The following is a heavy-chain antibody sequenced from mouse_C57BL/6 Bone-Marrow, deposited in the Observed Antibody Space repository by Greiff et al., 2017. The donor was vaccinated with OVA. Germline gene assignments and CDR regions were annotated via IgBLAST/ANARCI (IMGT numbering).Heavy chain of an antibody. D-gene: IGHD2-1*01. CDR1: GYTFTDYY. CDR3: ARWGYGNYHYYAMDY. V-gene: IGHV1-26*01. Sequence: VQLQQSGPELVKPGASVKISCKASGYTFTDYYMNWVKQSHGKSLEWIGDLNPNNGGTSYNQKFKGKATLTVDKSSSTAYMELRSLTSEDSAVYYCARWGYGNYHYYAMDYWGQGTSVTVSS. CDR2: LNPNNGGT. J-gene: IGHJ4*01.